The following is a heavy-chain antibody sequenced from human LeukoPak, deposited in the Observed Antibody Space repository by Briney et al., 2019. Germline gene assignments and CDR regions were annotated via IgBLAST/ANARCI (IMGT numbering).Heavy chain of an antibody. CDR2: IYYSGST. J-gene: IGHJ6*03. CDR3: AREQNGYYDFWSGYYLYYYYYMDV. V-gene: IGHV4-59*01. CDR1: GGSISSYY. Sequence: SETLSLTCTVSGGSISSYYWSWIRQPPGKGLEWIGYIYYSGSTNYNPSLKSRVTISVDTSKNQFSLKLSSVTAADTAVYYCAREQNGYYDFWSGYYLYYYYYMDVWGKGTTVTVSS. D-gene: IGHD3-3*01.